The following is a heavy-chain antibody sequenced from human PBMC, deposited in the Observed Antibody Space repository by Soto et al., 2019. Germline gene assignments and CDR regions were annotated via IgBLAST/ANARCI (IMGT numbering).Heavy chain of an antibody. Sequence: PGESLISCKGSGYSFTSYWIGWVRQMPGKGLEWMGIIYPGDSDTRYSPSFQGQVTISADKSISTAYLQWSSLKASDTAMYYCATPAAAGTKGYYYYYYGMDVWGQGTTVTVS. CDR3: ATPAAAGTKGYYYYYYGMDV. CDR1: GYSFTSYW. D-gene: IGHD6-13*01. J-gene: IGHJ6*02. CDR2: IYPGDSDT. V-gene: IGHV5-51*01.